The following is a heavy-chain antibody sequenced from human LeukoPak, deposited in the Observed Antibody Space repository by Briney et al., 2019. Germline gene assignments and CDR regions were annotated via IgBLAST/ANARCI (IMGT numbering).Heavy chain of an antibody. J-gene: IGHJ3*02. Sequence: PGGSLRLSCAASGFTFSDYYMSWIRQAPGKGLEWVSYISSSSSYTNYADSVKGRFTISRDNAKNSLYLQMNSLRAEDTAVYYCARYRPSDYGGNSDAFDIWGQGTMVTVSS. CDR3: ARYRPSDYGGNSDAFDI. V-gene: IGHV3-11*03. D-gene: IGHD4-23*01. CDR1: GFTFSDYY. CDR2: ISSSSSYT.